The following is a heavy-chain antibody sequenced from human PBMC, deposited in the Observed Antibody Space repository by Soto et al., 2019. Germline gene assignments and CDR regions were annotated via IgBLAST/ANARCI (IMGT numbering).Heavy chain of an antibody. D-gene: IGHD4-4*01. CDR3: ARGMTPVTTLDY. Sequence: SETLSLTCAVSGGSISSGGYSWSWIRQPPGKGLEWIGYIYHSGSTYYNPSLKSRVTISVDRSKNQFSLKLSSVTAADTAVYYCARGMTPVTTLDYWGQGTLVPVYS. V-gene: IGHV4-30-2*01. CDR2: IYHSGST. CDR1: GGSISSGGYS. J-gene: IGHJ4*02.